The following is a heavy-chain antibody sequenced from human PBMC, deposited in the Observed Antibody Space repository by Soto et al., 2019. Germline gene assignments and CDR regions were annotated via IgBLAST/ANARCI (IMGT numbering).Heavy chain of an antibody. J-gene: IGHJ6*02. V-gene: IGHV1-58*01. CDR2: IVVGSGNT. D-gene: IGHD3-3*01. CDR1: GFTFTSSA. CDR3: AASPEVLRFLEWLDYVMDF. Sequence: GASVKVSCKASGFTFTSSAVQWVRQARGQRLEWIGWIVVGSGNTNYAQKFQERVTITRDMSTSTAYMELSSLRSEDTAVYYCAASPEVLRFLEWLDYVMDFWGQGTTVTVSS.